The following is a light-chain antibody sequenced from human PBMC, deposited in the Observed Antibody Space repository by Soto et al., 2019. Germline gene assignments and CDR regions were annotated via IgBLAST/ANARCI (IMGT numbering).Light chain of an antibody. CDR3: SSYTSSSTLV. V-gene: IGLV2-14*03. CDR2: DVS. Sequence: QSALTQPASVSGSPGQSITISCTGSSSDIGGYNYVSWYQQYPGKAPKLMIYDVSNRPSGISDRFSGSKSGNTASLPISGLQAEDEADYYCSSYTSSSTLVFGGGTKVTVL. J-gene: IGLJ2*01. CDR1: SSDIGGYNY.